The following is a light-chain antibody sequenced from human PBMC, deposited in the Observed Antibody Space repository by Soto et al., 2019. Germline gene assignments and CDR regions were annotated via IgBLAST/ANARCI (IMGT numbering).Light chain of an antibody. CDR3: QQRSNWPPIT. V-gene: IGKV3-11*01. J-gene: IGKJ5*01. CDR1: QSAISN. Sequence: EFVLTQSPGTLSLSPGERVTLSCRASQSAISNLAWYQQKPGQTPRLLIYDASNRATGIPARFSGSGSGTDFTLTISSLEPEDFAVYYCQQRSNWPPITFGQGTRLEIK. CDR2: DAS.